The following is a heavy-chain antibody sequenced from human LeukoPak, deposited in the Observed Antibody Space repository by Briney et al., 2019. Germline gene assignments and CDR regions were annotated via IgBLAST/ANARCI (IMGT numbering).Heavy chain of an antibody. CDR1: GGTFSSYA. J-gene: IGHJ4*02. Sequence: ASVKVSCKASGGTFSSYAISWVRQAPGQGLEWMGRIIPILGIANYAQKFQGRVTITADKSTSTAYMELSSLRSEDTAVYYCARDPWGGGGFDYWGQGTLVTVSS. CDR2: IIPILGIA. CDR3: ARDPWGGGGFDY. V-gene: IGHV1-69*04. D-gene: IGHD3-16*01.